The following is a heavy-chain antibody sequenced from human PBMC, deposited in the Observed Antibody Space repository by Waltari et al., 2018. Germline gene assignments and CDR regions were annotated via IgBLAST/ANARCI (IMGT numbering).Heavy chain of an antibody. J-gene: IGHJ5*02. V-gene: IGHV1-8*01. CDR2: RNPYSGTQ. Sequence: QVQLVQSGAEVKKPGASVKVSCKASGYTFTSYDINWVRQATGQGLEWMGWRNPYSGTQGYAQKYRGVVSITRNTSISTAYMELSSLRSEDTAVYYCARDAPRRAGTSYNGFDPWGQVTLVTVSS. CDR3: ARDAPRRAGTSYNGFDP. D-gene: IGHD2-2*01. CDR1: GYTFTSYD.